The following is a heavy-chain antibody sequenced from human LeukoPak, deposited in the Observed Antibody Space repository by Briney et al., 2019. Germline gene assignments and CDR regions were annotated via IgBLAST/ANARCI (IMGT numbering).Heavy chain of an antibody. CDR2: MNPNSGNT. D-gene: IGHD4-17*01. J-gene: IGHJ6*03. CDR3: ARVEDRTDYYYYMDV. Sequence: ASVKVSCKASGYTFTSYDINWVRQATGQGLEWMGWMNPNSGNTGYALKFQGRVTMTRNTSISTAYMELSNLRSEDTAVYYCARVEDRTDYYYYMDVWGKGTTVTISS. CDR1: GYTFTSYD. V-gene: IGHV1-8*01.